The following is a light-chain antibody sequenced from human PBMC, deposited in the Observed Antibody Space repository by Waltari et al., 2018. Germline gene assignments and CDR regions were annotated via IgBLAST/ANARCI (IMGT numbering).Light chain of an antibody. CDR1: QSVGRT. CDR3: QHYLRLPVT. CDR2: GAS. V-gene: IGKV3-20*01. Sequence: EIVLTQSPGTLSLSPGQTATLSCRASQSVGRTLARYQQKSGRAPSLLSYGASIRATGIPDRFSGSWSGTDFSLTIREVEPEDFAVYHCQHYLRLPVTFGQGTKVEI. J-gene: IGKJ1*01.